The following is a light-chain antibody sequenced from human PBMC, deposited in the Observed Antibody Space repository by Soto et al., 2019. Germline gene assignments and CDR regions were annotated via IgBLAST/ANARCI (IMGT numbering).Light chain of an antibody. V-gene: IGKV3-20*01. CDR3: QQYGSSPLT. J-gene: IGKJ4*01. Sequence: SPGERATLSCRASQSVSNNYLAWYQQKPGQAPRLLIYGASNRATGIPDRFSGGGSGTDFTLTISRLEPEDFAVYYCQQYGSSPLTFGGGTKVDIK. CDR2: GAS. CDR1: QSVSNNY.